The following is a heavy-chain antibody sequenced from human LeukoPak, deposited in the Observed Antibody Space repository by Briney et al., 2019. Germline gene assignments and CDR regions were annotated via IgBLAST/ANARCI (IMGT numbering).Heavy chain of an antibody. Sequence: GGSLRLSCAASGFTFSSYEMNWVRQAPGKGLEWVSYISSSGSTIYYADSVKGRFTISRDNAKNSLYLQMNSLRAEDTAVYYCARDQKVRRNWNVDYFDYWGQGTLVTVSS. CDR3: ARDQKVRRNWNVDYFDY. V-gene: IGHV3-48*03. D-gene: IGHD1-20*01. J-gene: IGHJ4*02. CDR2: ISSSGSTI. CDR1: GFTFSSYE.